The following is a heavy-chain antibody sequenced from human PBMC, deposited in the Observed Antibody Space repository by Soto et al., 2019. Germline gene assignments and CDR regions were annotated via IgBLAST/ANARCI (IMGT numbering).Heavy chain of an antibody. CDR2: ITPMFATT. Sequence: GASVKVSCKVSGDNFNSYSIAWVRQAPGQGLEWMGGITPMFATTYYAQKFQDRVTITADRSTITAYMEMSSLTSEDTAIYFCARDWDTGSYLNWGQGTMVTVSS. CDR3: ARDWDTGSYLN. D-gene: IGHD1-26*01. CDR1: GDNFNSYS. V-gene: IGHV1-69*06. J-gene: IGHJ4*02.